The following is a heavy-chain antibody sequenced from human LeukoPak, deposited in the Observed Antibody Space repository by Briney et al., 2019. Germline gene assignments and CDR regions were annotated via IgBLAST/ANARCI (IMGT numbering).Heavy chain of an antibody. Sequence: GGSLRLSCAASRFTFSNFAMSWVRQAPGKGLEWVSAISGSGGSTYYADSVKGRFTISRDNSKNALFLQMNSLRAEDTAVYYCAKSGPYCSSTSCNYFDHWGQGTLVTVSS. D-gene: IGHD2-2*01. CDR1: RFTFSNFA. V-gene: IGHV3-23*01. CDR3: AKSGPYCSSTSCNYFDH. J-gene: IGHJ4*02. CDR2: ISGSGGST.